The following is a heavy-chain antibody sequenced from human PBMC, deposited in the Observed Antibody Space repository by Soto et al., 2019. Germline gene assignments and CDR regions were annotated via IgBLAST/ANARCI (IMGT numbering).Heavy chain of an antibody. Sequence: GGSLRLSCAASGFTFSSYAMSWVRQAPGKGLEWVSAISGSGGSTYYADSVKGRFTISRDNSKNTLYLQMNSLRAEDTAVYYCAKVWVGLGMIDYLDYWGQGTLVTVSS. CDR3: AKVWVGLGMIDYLDY. CDR2: ISGSGGST. D-gene: IGHD7-27*01. V-gene: IGHV3-23*01. J-gene: IGHJ4*02. CDR1: GFTFSSYA.